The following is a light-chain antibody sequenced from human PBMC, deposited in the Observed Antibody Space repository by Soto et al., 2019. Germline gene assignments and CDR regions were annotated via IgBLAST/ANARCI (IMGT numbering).Light chain of an antibody. CDR3: MQTLQSPLT. J-gene: IGKJ4*01. CDR2: LGS. V-gene: IGKV2-28*01. Sequence: DIVMTQSPLSLPVTPGEPASISCMSIHILLHSNGYNYLDWYLQKSGQSPQLLIYLGSNRASGVPDRFSGSGSGTDFTLKISRVEAEDVGVYYCMQTLQSPLTFGGGTKVDIK. CDR1: HILLHSNGYNY.